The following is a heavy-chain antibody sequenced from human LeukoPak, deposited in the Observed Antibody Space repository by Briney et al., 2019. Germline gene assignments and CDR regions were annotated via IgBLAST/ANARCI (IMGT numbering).Heavy chain of an antibody. CDR2: IIPIFGTA. CDR3: ARAIDYVPYYFDS. V-gene: IGHV1-69*01. CDR1: GGTFSSYA. J-gene: IGHJ4*02. D-gene: IGHD4-17*01. Sequence: SVKVSCKASGGTFSSYAISWVRQAPGQGLEWTGGIIPIFGTANYAQKFQGRVTITADESTSTAYMELSRLRSDDTAVYYCARAIDYVPYYFDSWGQGTLVTVSS.